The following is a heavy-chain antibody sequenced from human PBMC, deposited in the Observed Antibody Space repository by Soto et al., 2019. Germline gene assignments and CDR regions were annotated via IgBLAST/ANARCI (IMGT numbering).Heavy chain of an antibody. CDR3: ASLPAGDIVVVPAAIRDFDY. Sequence: SETLSLTCALYGGSLDGYYWSWVRQSPGKGLEWIGEIHHSGSTKYNPSLKSRVTISVDKSKNQFSLKLSSVTAADTAVYYCASLPAGDIVVVPAAIRDFDYWGQGTLVTVSS. D-gene: IGHD2-2*02. CDR1: GGSLDGYY. J-gene: IGHJ4*02. V-gene: IGHV4-34*01. CDR2: IHHSGST.